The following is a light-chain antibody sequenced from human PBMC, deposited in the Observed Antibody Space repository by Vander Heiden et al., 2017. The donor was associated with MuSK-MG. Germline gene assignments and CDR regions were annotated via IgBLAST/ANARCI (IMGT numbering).Light chain of an antibody. J-gene: IGLJ1*01. Sequence: QSVLTPPPSVSGAPGQRVTISCTGSSSNIGAGYDVHWYQQLPGTAPKLLIYGNSNRPSGVPDRFSGSKSGTSASLAITGLQAEDEADYYCQSYDSSLSGFYVFGTGTKVTVL. CDR2: GNS. CDR1: SSNIGAGYD. V-gene: IGLV1-40*01. CDR3: QSYDSSLSGFYV.